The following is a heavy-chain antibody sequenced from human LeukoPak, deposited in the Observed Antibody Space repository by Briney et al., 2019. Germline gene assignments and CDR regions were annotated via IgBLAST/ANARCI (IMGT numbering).Heavy chain of an antibody. Sequence: SETLSLTCTVSGGSVSSGSNYWSWLRQPPGKGLEWIGYINYSESTNYNPSLKSRVTISVDTSENQFSLKVSSVTAADTAVYYCASSGYGYWDYWGQGILVTVSS. V-gene: IGHV4-61*01. CDR3: ASSGYGYWDY. D-gene: IGHD5-18*01. CDR2: INYSEST. CDR1: GGSVSSGSNY. J-gene: IGHJ4*02.